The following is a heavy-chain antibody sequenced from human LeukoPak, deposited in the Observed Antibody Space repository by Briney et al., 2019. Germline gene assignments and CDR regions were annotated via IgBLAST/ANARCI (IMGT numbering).Heavy chain of an antibody. V-gene: IGHV5-51*01. CDR1: GYNFITYW. CDR2: IYPGDSDT. Sequence: LGESLTISCMGSGYNFITYWIAWVRQMPGKGLEWMGNIYPGDSDTRYSPSFQGQVSISADKSISTAYLHWSSLKASYTAMYYCARQSCSGGNCYSRAFDIWGQGTMVAVSS. J-gene: IGHJ3*02. D-gene: IGHD2-15*01. CDR3: ARQSCSGGNCYSRAFDI.